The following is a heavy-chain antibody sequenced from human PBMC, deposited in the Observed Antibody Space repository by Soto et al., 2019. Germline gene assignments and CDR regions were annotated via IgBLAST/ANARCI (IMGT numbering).Heavy chain of an antibody. CDR3: ATALGCRSTSCTLDY. CDR1: GVTFGSYA. J-gene: IGHJ4*02. Sequence: ASVKVSCKASGVTFGSYAFSWVRQAPGRGLEWMGGIIPASGAAHYAQKFQGRVTITADESTSTAYMELSSLSSQDTAVYYCATALGCRSTSCTLDYWGQGTRVTVSS. V-gene: IGHV1-69*13. CDR2: IIPASGAA. D-gene: IGHD2-2*01.